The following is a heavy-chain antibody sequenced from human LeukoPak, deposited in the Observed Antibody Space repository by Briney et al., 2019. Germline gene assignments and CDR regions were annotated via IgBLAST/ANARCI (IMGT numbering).Heavy chain of an antibody. CDR3: ARESAGYGGKYYFDY. D-gene: IGHD5-18*01. V-gene: IGHV3-30*03. Sequence: GGSLRLPCAASGFTFSSYGMHWVRQAPGKGLEWVAVISYDGSNKYYTDSVKGRFTISRDNSKNTLYLQMNSLRAEDTAVYYCARESAGYGGKYYFDYWGQGTLVTVSS. CDR1: GFTFSSYG. J-gene: IGHJ4*02. CDR2: ISYDGSNK.